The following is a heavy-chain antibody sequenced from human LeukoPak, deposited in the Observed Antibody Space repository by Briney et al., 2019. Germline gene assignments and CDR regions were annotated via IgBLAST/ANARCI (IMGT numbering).Heavy chain of an antibody. CDR1: GGSISSGSYY. CDR3: ARDANHVYGGKGFDY. D-gene: IGHD4-23*01. V-gene: IGHV4-61*02. Sequence: SQTLSLTCTVSGGSISSGSYYWSWIRQPAGKGLEWIGRIYTSGSTNYNPSLKSRVTISVDTSKNQFSLKLNSVTAADTAVYYCARDANHVYGGKGFDYWGQGTLVTVSS. CDR2: IYTSGST. J-gene: IGHJ4*02.